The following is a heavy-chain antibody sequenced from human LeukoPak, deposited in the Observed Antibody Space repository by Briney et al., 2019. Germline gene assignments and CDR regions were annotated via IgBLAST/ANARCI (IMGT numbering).Heavy chain of an antibody. CDR2: IRNKANSYTT. Sequence: PGGSLRLSCAASGFTFSDHYMDWVRQAPGKGLEWVGRIRNKANSYTTEYAASVKGRFAISRDDSKKPLYLRMNNLKSEDTAVYYCARGRGYYETDFDYWGQGTLVTVSS. CDR3: ARGRGYYETDFDY. CDR1: GFTFSDHY. V-gene: IGHV3-72*01. D-gene: IGHD2/OR15-2a*01. J-gene: IGHJ4*02.